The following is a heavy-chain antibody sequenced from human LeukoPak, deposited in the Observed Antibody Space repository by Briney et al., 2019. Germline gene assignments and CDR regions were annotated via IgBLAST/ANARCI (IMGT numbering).Heavy chain of an antibody. Sequence: ASVKVSCKASGYTFTSYDINWVRQATGQGLEWMGWMNPNSGNTGYAQKFQGRVTMTRNTSISTAYMELSSLRSEDTAVYYCARVGYSGYDPDYWGQGTLATVSS. D-gene: IGHD5-12*01. V-gene: IGHV1-8*01. CDR3: ARVGYSGYDPDY. CDR2: MNPNSGNT. J-gene: IGHJ4*02. CDR1: GYTFTSYD.